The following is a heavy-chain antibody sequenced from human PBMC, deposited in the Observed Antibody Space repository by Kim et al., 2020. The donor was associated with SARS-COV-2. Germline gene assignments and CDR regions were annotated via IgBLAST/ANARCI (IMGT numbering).Heavy chain of an antibody. Sequence: ASVKVSCKASGYTFTSYYMHWVRQAPGQGLEWMGIINPSGGSTSYAQKFQGRVTMTRDTSTSTVYMELSSLRSEDTAVYYCARDNSAQEDYSIGHWYFDLWGRGTLVTVSS. V-gene: IGHV1-46*01. CDR3: ARDNSAQEDYSIGHWYFDL. J-gene: IGHJ2*01. CDR1: GYTFTSYY. D-gene: IGHD2-21*01. CDR2: INPSGGST.